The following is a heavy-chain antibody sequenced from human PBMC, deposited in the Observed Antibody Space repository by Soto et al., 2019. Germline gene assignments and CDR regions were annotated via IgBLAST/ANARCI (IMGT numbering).Heavy chain of an antibody. D-gene: IGHD5-12*01. V-gene: IGHV4-30-2*01. J-gene: IGHJ4*02. Sequence: SETLSLTCAVSGGSISSGGYSWSWIRQPPGKGLEWIGYIYHSGSTYYNPSLKSRVTISVDRSKNQFSLTVTSVTAADTAVYYCARRIVATETFDHWGQGTLVTVSS. CDR2: IYHSGST. CDR3: ARRIVATETFDH. CDR1: GGSISSGGYS.